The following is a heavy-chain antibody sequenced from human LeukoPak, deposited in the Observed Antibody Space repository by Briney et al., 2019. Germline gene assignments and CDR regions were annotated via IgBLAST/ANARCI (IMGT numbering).Heavy chain of an antibody. V-gene: IGHV4-4*07. Sequence: SETLSLTCTVSGGSISSYYWSWIRQPAGKGLEWIGRIYTSGSTNYNPSLKSRVTMSVDTSKNRFSLKLSSVTAADTAVYYCARDAYYDFWSGYYIVAFDIWGQGTMVTVSS. CDR1: GGSISSYY. CDR2: IYTSGST. J-gene: IGHJ3*02. D-gene: IGHD3-3*01. CDR3: ARDAYYDFWSGYYIVAFDI.